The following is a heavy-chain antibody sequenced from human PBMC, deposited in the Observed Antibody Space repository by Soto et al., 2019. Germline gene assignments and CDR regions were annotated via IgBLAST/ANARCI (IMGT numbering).Heavy chain of an antibody. D-gene: IGHD6-13*01. CDR3: AKDPGYSSSWDYNY. J-gene: IGHJ4*02. CDR1: GFTFSSYA. V-gene: IGHV3-23*01. Sequence: GGSLRLSCAASGFTFSSYAMSWVRQAPGKGLEWVSAISGSGGSTYYADSVKGRFTISRDNSKNTLYLQMNSLRAEDTAVYYCAKDPGYSSSWDYNYWGQGTLVTVSS. CDR2: ISGSGGST.